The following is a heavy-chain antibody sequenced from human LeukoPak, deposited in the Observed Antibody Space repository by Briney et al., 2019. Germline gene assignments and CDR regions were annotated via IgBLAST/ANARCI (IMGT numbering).Heavy chain of an antibody. CDR3: AKAAYSGSQGWIDY. CDR1: GFTFDDYA. J-gene: IGHJ4*02. CDR2: ISWNSGSI. D-gene: IGHD1-26*01. Sequence: GGSLRLSCAASGFTFDDYAMHWVRHAPGKGLEWVSGISWNSGSIGYVDSVKGRFTISRDNAKNSLYLQMNSLRPEDMALYYCAKAAYSGSQGWIDYWGQGTLVTVSS. V-gene: IGHV3-9*03.